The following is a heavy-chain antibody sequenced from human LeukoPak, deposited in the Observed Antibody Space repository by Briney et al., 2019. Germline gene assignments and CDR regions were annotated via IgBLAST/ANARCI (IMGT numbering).Heavy chain of an antibody. V-gene: IGHV3-30-3*01. D-gene: IGHD3-10*01. CDR2: ISYDGTNK. CDR1: GTNFGSYG. Sequence: QPGGSLRLSCVASGTNFGSYGMHWVRQAPGKGLEWVSVISYDGTNKVYAESVKGRFTISRDNSKNTLYLQMDSLRPQDTAVYYCAREKGMLYYGSGTGRPTGCLASWGRGTLVTVSS. J-gene: IGHJ5*02. CDR3: AREKGMLYYGSGTGRPTGCLAS.